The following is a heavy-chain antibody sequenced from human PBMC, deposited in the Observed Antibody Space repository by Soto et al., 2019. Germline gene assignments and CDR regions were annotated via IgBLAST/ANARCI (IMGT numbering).Heavy chain of an antibody. D-gene: IGHD3-22*01. Sequence: QVQLVESGGGVVQYERSQRLSCAVSKFTFRTYVMHWVRQAPGKGLERVALISFDGSNKYYADSVKGRFTISRDNSKNTMYLQMNSLSPEDTAVYYCAREMIPMIMGGMSAMDVWGQGTTVTVSS. CDR1: KFTFRTYV. CDR2: ISFDGSNK. V-gene: IGHV3-30*04. CDR3: AREMIPMIMGGMSAMDV. J-gene: IGHJ6*02.